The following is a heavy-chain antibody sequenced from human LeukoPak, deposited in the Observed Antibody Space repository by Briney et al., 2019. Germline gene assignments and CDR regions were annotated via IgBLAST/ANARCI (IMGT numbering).Heavy chain of an antibody. CDR2: VYYGRSP. J-gene: IGHJ4*02. CDR3: ARSSGTGTFSY. CDR1: GDSISRSTYY. V-gene: IGHV4-39*02. Sequence: SETLSLTCTVSGDSISRSTYYWAWIRQPPGKGLEWIGSVYYGRSPYINPSLESRATISVDTSKNHFSLKMSSVTAADTAVYYCARSSGTGTFSYWGQGTLVTVSS. D-gene: IGHD6-25*01.